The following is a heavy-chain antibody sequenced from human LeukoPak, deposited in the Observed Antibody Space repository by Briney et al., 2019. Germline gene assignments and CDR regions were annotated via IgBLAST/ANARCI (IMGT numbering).Heavy chain of an antibody. D-gene: IGHD1-26*01. CDR3: ARVITGGATKDYYYMDV. J-gene: IGHJ6*03. V-gene: IGHV1-69*05. CDR2: IIPIFGTA. Sequence: ASVKVSCKASGGTFSSYAISWVRQAPGQGLEWMGGIIPIFGTANYAQKFQGRVTITTDESTSTAYMELSSLRSEDTAVYYCARVITGGATKDYYYMDVWGKGTTVTVSS. CDR1: GGTFSSYA.